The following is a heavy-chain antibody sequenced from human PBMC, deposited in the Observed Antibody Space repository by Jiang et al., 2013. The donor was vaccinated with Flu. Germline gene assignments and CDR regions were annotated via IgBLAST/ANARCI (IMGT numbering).Heavy chain of an antibody. CDR1: GGSISSSSYY. J-gene: IGHJ5*02. Sequence: GLVKPSETLSLTCTVSGGSISSSSYYWGWIRQPPGKGLEWIGSIYYSGSTYYNPSLKSRVTISVDTSKNQFSLKLSSVTAADTAVYYCARQSSPSWRDILTGSMEAWFDPWGQGTLVTVSS. D-gene: IGHD3-9*01. CDR3: ARQSSPSWRDILTGSMEAWFDP. V-gene: IGHV4-39*01. CDR2: IYYSGST.